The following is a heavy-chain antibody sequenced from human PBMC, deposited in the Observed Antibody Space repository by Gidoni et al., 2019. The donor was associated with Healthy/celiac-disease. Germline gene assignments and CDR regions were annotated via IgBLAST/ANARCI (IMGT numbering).Heavy chain of an antibody. CDR1: GFTVRRNY. D-gene: IGHD2-8*01. Sequence: EVQLVESGGGLVQPGGSLRLSCAASGFTVRRNYMSWVRQAPGKGLEWVSVIYSGGSTYYADSVKGRFTISRDNAKNTLYLQMNSLRAEDTAVYYCARSPRYCTNGVCWTRYYFDYWGQGTLVTVSS. V-gene: IGHV3-66*01. CDR2: IYSGGST. J-gene: IGHJ4*02. CDR3: ARSPRYCTNGVCWTRYYFDY.